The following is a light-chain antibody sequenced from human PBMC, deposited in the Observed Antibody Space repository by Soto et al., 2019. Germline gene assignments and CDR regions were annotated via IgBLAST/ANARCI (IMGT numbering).Light chain of an antibody. CDR3: QQLESYPST. Sequence: IQLTQSPSSLSASVGNRVTITCRASQGIINFLAWYQQQQGKAPKHLIYAACTLQSGVPSRFSGSGSGTDFTLTTSSLQPEDFATYYCQQLESYPSTFGGGTKVDIK. CDR1: QGIINF. J-gene: IGKJ4*01. CDR2: AAC. V-gene: IGKV1-9*01.